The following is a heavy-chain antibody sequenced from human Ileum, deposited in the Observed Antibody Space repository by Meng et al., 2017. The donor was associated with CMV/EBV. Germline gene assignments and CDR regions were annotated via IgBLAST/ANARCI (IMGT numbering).Heavy chain of an antibody. Sequence: GESLKISCAASGFTFSNYWMSWVRQAPGKGLEWVANIRQDESEKYYVDSVKGRFTISRDNAKNSVYLQMKSLRPEDTAVYYCARDRDHIPQDGYYDMDVWGQGTTVTVSS. CDR3: ARDRDHIPQDGYYDMDV. D-gene: IGHD2-21*01. CDR1: GFTFSNYW. J-gene: IGHJ6*02. V-gene: IGHV3-7*01. CDR2: IRQDESEK.